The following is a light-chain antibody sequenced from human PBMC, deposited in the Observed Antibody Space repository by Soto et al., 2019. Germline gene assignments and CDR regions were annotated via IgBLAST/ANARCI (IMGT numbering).Light chain of an antibody. CDR3: QQYGSSGT. Sequence: EILLTQSPAIVSLSPGERATLSCRASQSVSNNYLAWYQQKPGQAPRLLIYGASIRATGIPDRFSGSGSGTDFTLTISRLEPEDFAVYYCQQYGSSGTFGQGTKVDIK. V-gene: IGKV3-20*01. CDR1: QSVSNNY. CDR2: GAS. J-gene: IGKJ1*01.